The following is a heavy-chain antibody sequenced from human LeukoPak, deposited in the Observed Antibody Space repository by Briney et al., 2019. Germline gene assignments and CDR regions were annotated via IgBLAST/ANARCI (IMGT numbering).Heavy chain of an antibody. Sequence: ASVKVSCKASGYTFTGYYMHWVRQAPGQGLEWMGWINPNSGGTNYAQKFQGRVTMTRDTSISTAYMELSRLRSDDTAVYYCARERGCSGGSCYGGWFDPWGEGTLVTVSS. J-gene: IGHJ5*02. V-gene: IGHV1-2*02. CDR1: GYTFTGYY. CDR2: INPNSGGT. CDR3: ARERGCSGGSCYGGWFDP. D-gene: IGHD2-15*01.